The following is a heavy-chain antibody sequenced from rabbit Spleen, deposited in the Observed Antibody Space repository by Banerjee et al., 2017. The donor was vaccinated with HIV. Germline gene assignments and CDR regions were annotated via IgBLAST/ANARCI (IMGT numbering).Heavy chain of an antibody. D-gene: IGHD3-1*01. J-gene: IGHJ4*01. CDR1: GFSFTYIDY. CDR2: VAAGVSLTS. CDR3: ARDGYGWGPDFEL. Sequence: QSLEESGGDLVKPGASLTLTCTASGFSFTYIDYLCWVRQPPGKGPEWIACVAAGVSLTSYYATWAKGRFTISKTSSTTVTLQMTSLTAADTATYFCARDGYGWGPDFELWGPGTLVTVS. V-gene: IGHV1S40*01.